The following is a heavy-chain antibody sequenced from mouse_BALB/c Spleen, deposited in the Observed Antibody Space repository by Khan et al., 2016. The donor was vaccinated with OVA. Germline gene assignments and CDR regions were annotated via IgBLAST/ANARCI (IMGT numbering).Heavy chain of an antibody. CDR2: ISSLAYTF. CDR1: GFTFSDYG. CDR3: ARGGTGGFAY. V-gene: IGHV5-15*02. D-gene: IGHD3-1*01. Sequence: EVELVESGGGLVQPGGSRKLSCAASGFTFSDYGMAWIRQGPGKGPEWITFISSLAYTFYSADTVTGRFTISRENAKNTLYLEMNSLRSEDTAMYYCARGGTGGFAYWGQGTLVTVSA. J-gene: IGHJ3*01.